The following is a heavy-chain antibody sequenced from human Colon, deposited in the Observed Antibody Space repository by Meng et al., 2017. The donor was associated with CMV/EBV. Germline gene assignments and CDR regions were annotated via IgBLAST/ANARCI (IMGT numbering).Heavy chain of an antibody. CDR3: AKSRSSTPGIVDD. CDR2: IYDTGIT. D-gene: IGHD2/OR15-2a*01. V-gene: IGHV4-61*01. Sequence: HVHLQASVLGLVKPSETLSLTCIVSGVSVTSGSYHWSWIRQSPGKGLEWIGYIYDTGITIYNPSLKSRVTIFLETSKNQFSLNLNSMTTADTAVYYCAKSRSSTPGIVDDWGQGTLVTVSS. J-gene: IGHJ4*02. CDR1: GVSVTSGSYH.